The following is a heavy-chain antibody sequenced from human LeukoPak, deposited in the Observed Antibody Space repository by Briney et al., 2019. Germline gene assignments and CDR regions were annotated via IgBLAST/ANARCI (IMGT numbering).Heavy chain of an antibody. CDR3: AKDAAPYYYGSGSYYKFLDY. Sequence: GGSLRLSCAASGFTFSSYAMSWVRQAPGKGLEWVSAISGSGGSTYYADSVKGRFTISRDNSKNTLYLQMNSLRAEDTAVYYCAKDAAPYYYGSGSYYKFLDYRGQGTLVTVSS. CDR2: ISGSGGST. D-gene: IGHD3-10*01. J-gene: IGHJ4*02. CDR1: GFTFSSYA. V-gene: IGHV3-23*01.